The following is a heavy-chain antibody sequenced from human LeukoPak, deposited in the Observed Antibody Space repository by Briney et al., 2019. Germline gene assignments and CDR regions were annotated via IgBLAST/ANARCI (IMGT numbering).Heavy chain of an antibody. Sequence: GGALRLSCAHSLFSFTINWMSWVRQPLGKGVGWVASIRTDGNEKNYVDSVKGRFTISRDNAKNSLYLEMNSLRAEDTAVYYCARTYYGDYVWGQGTLVTVPS. V-gene: IGHV3-7*04. J-gene: IGHJ4*02. CDR2: IRTDGNEK. CDR3: ARTYYGDYV. D-gene: IGHD4-17*01. CDR1: LFSFTINW.